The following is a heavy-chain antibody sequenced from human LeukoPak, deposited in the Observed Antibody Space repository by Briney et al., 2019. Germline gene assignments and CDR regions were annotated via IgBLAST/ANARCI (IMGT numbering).Heavy chain of an antibody. D-gene: IGHD1-1*01. CDR2: INNDGRST. J-gene: IGHJ4*02. Sequence: GGSLRLSCAASGFTFSNAWMSWVRQAPGKGLVWVSRINNDGRSTSYAGSVKGRFAISRDNAKNTLYLQLNSLRAEDTAVYYCARGTNDWKGIDYWGQGPQVTVSS. CDR3: ARGTNDWKGIDY. V-gene: IGHV3-74*01. CDR1: GFTFSNAW.